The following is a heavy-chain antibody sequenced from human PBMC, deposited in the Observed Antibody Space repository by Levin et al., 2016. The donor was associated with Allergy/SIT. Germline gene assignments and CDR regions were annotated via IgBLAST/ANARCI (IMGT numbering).Heavy chain of an antibody. J-gene: IGHJ6*02. CDR3: ARDLWQSSGWSLYYYYGMDV. CDR2: ISSSSSTI. D-gene: IGHD6-19*01. Sequence: WIRQPPGKGLEWVSYISSSSSTIYYADSVKGRFTISRDNAKNSLYLQMNSLRAEDTAVYYCARDLWQSSGWSLYYYYGMDVWGQGTTVTVSS. V-gene: IGHV3-48*01.